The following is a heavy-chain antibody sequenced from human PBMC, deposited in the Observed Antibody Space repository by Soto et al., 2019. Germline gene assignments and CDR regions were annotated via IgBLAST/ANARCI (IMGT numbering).Heavy chain of an antibody. Sequence: GGSLSPSSAASGFTFRGYARSWVRQAPGKGLEWVSAISGSGGSTYYADSVKGRFTISRDNSKNTLYLQMNSLRAEDTAVYYCAKDAEYSRGWLQYFFYYWGQGTLVTVSS. CDR1: GFTFRGYA. V-gene: IGHV3-23*01. J-gene: IGHJ4*02. CDR2: ISGSGGST. CDR3: AKDAEYSRGWLQYFFYY. D-gene: IGHD6-19*01.